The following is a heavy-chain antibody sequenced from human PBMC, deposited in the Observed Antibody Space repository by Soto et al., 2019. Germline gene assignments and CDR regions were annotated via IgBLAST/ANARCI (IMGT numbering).Heavy chain of an antibody. D-gene: IGHD3-3*01. CDR3: ARDRRITIFRKGRFDP. V-gene: IGHV1-8*01. Sequence: ASVKVSCKASGYTFTSYDINWVRQATGQGLEWMGWMNPNSGNTGYAQKFQGRVTMTRNTSISTAYMELSSLRSEDTAVYYCARDRRITIFRKGRFDPWGQGTLVTV. CDR1: GYTFTSYD. J-gene: IGHJ5*02. CDR2: MNPNSGNT.